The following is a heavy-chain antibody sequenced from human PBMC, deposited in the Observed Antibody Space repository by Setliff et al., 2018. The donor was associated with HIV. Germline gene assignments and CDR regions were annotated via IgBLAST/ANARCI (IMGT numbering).Heavy chain of an antibody. CDR1: GFTFSFHA. J-gene: IGHJ5*02. CDR3: AKDYTPTFWEYNWFDL. V-gene: IGHV3-23*01. CDR2: ISGSGDST. D-gene: IGHD3-3*01. Sequence: LKISCAASGFTFSFHAMTWVRQAPGKGLEWVSGISGSGDSTYYAESVKGRFTISRDNSKNTMFLQMNNLRAEDTAFYYCAKDYTPTFWEYNWFDLWGQGTLVTVSS.